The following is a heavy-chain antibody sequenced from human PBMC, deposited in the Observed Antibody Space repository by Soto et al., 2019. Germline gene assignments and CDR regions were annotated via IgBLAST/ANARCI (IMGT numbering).Heavy chain of an antibody. D-gene: IGHD2-21*02. V-gene: IGHV3-30*18. J-gene: IGHJ5*02. CDR3: AKDGFAYCGGDCYGGYPSWFDP. Sequence: ESGGGVVQPGRSLRLSCAASGFTFSSYGMHWVRQAPGKGLEWVAVISYDGSNKYYADSVKGRFTISRDNSKNTLYLQMNSLRAEDTAVYYCAKDGFAYCGGDCYGGYPSWFDPWGQGTLVTVSS. CDR2: ISYDGSNK. CDR1: GFTFSSYG.